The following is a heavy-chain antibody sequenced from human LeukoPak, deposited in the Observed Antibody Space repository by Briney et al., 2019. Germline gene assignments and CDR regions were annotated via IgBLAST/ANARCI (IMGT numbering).Heavy chain of an antibody. CDR3: ARVTGYDFWSGYYWPDY. CDR2: IYYSGST. D-gene: IGHD3-3*01. Sequence: SETLSLTCTVSGGSISSGNYYWSWIRQHPGKGLEWLGYIYYSGSTYYNPSLKSRVTISVDTSKNQFSLKLSSVTAADTAVYYCARVTGYDFWSGYYWPDYWGQGTLVTVSS. J-gene: IGHJ4*02. V-gene: IGHV4-31*03. CDR1: GGSISSGNYY.